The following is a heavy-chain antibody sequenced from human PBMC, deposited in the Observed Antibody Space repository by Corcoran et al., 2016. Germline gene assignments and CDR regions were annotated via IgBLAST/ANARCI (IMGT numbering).Heavy chain of an antibody. CDR2: ISYDGSNK. CDR3: ATSSVVPAVPYGMDV. CDR1: GFTFSSYG. Sequence: QVQLVESGGGVVQPGRSLRLSCAASGFTFSSYGMHWVRQAPGNGLEWVAVISYDGSNKYYADSVKGRFTISRDNSKNTLYLQMNSLRAEDTAVYYCATSSVVPAVPYGMDVWGQGTTVTVSS. V-gene: IGHV3-30*03. D-gene: IGHD2-2*01. J-gene: IGHJ6*02.